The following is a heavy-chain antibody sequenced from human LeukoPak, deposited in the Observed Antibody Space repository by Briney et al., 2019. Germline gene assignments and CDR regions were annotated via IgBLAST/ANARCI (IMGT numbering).Heavy chain of an antibody. V-gene: IGHV4-34*01. CDR3: ARTGFMGYCSSTSCLNHYIDY. J-gene: IGHJ4*02. Sequence: PSETLSPTCAVYGGSFSGYYWSWIRQPPGKGLEWVGEINHSGSTNYNPSLKSRVTISVDTSKNQFSLKLSSVTAADTAVYYCARTGFMGYCSSTSCLNHYIDYGGQGTLVTVSS. CDR2: INHSGST. D-gene: IGHD2-2*01. CDR1: GGSFSGYY.